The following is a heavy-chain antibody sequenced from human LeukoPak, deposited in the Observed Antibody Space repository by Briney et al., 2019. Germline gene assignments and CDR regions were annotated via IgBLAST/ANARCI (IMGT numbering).Heavy chain of an antibody. CDR3: ARLGLGELSSFDY. CDR1: GYTFTGYY. CDR2: IIPIFGTA. J-gene: IGHJ4*02. V-gene: IGHV1-69*06. Sequence: GASVKVSCKASGYTFTGYYMHWVRQAPGQGLEWMGGIIPIFGTANYAQKFQGRVTITADKSTSTAYMELSSLRSEDTAGYYCARLGLGELSSFDYWGQGTLVTVSS. D-gene: IGHD3-16*02.